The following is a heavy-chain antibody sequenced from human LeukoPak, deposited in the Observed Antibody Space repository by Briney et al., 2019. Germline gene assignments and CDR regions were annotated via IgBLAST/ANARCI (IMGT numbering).Heavy chain of an antibody. Sequence: SQTLSLTCAISGDSVSGSSASWNWIRQSPSRGLEWLGRTYYRSKWYSDFAVSVKRRITINPDISKNQFTLQLNAVTPEDTAVYFCARDVGSNFDYWGQGTLVTVSS. CDR1: GDSVSGSSAS. CDR2: TYYRSKWYS. V-gene: IGHV6-1*01. D-gene: IGHD1-26*01. CDR3: ARDVGSNFDY. J-gene: IGHJ4*02.